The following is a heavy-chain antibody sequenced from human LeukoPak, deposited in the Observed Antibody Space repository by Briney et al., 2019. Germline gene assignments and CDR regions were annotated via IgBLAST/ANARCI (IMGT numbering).Heavy chain of an antibody. V-gene: IGHV3-48*04. J-gene: IGHJ4*02. CDR1: GFSLTTYA. D-gene: IGHD3-9*01. CDR3: ASHLRYFDWLLLFDY. Sequence: PGGSLRLSCAASGFSLTTYAMGWVRQAPGKGLEWVSYISSSGSTRYYADSVKGRFTISRDNAKNSLYLQMNSLRAEDTAVYYCASHLRYFDWLLLFDYWGQGTLVTVSS. CDR2: ISSSGSTR.